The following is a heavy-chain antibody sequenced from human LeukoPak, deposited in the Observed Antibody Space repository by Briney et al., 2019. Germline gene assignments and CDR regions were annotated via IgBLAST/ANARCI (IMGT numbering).Heavy chain of an antibody. V-gene: IGHV3-23*01. Sequence: GGSLRLSCAASGFTFSSYVMSWVRQAPGKGLEWVSAISGRGGRTYYADSVKGRFTISKDISKNTLSLQMNSLRAEDTAVYYCAKGDSSGWDFDYWGQGTLVTVSS. CDR1: GFTFSSYV. CDR2: ISGRGGRT. J-gene: IGHJ4*02. D-gene: IGHD6-19*01. CDR3: AKGDSSGWDFDY.